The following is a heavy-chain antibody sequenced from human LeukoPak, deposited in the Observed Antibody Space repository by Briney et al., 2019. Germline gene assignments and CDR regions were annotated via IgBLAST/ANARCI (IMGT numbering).Heavy chain of an antibody. CDR2: IYYSTSP. V-gene: IGHV4-39*01. D-gene: IGHD2-2*02. CDR1: GGSITRSIDS. Sequence: SETLSLTYTGSGGSITRSIDSWGWVRQPPRQGLEWIATIYYSTSPQYNPSLKTRVTMSVDTSKNQFSLKLSSMTAADTAVYYCARHQCSGTRCYNFYFYGMDVWGQGTTVTVSS. J-gene: IGHJ6*02. CDR3: ARHQCSGTRCYNFYFYGMDV.